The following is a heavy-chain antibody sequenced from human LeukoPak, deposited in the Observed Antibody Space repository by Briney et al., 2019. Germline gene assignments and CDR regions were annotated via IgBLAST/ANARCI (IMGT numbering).Heavy chain of an antibody. CDR3: ARYSGSYYQIYYFDY. Sequence: NPSETLSLTCTVSGGSISSYYWSWIRQPPGKGLEWIGYIYYSGSTNYNPSLKSRVTISVDTSKNQFSLKLSSVTAADTAVYYCARYSGSYYQIYYFDYWGRGTLVTVSS. V-gene: IGHV4-59*01. J-gene: IGHJ4*02. CDR1: GGSISSYY. CDR2: IYYSGST. D-gene: IGHD1-26*01.